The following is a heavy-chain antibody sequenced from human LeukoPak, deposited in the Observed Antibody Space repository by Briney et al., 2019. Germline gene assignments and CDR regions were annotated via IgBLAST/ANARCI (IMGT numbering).Heavy chain of an antibody. CDR2: INPNSGDT. CDR3: ARGRSLSYYDSSDYFLYYFDY. J-gene: IGHJ4*02. V-gene: IGHV1-2*04. CDR1: GYTFTGYY. D-gene: IGHD3-22*01. Sequence: GASVKVSCKASGYTFTGYYIHWVRQAPGQGLEWMGWINPNSGDTSDAQKFQGWVTMTRDTSINTAYMELRRLTSDDTAVYYCARGRSLSYYDSSDYFLYYFDYWGQGTLVTVSS.